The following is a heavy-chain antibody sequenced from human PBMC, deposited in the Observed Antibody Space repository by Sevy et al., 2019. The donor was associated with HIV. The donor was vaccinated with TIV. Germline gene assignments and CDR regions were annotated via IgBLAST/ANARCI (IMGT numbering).Heavy chain of an antibody. J-gene: IGHJ4*02. D-gene: IGHD4-17*01. V-gene: IGHV3-49*03. CDR3: TRGRRVYADYGVDY. Sequence: GGSLRLSCTASGFTFGEYSMSWFRQAPGKGLEWVSFIRSEVYGGTTEYAASVKGRFTISRDDSKSIAYLQMSSLKTEDTAVYYCTRGRRVYADYGVDYWGQGTLVTVSS. CDR2: IRSEVYGGTT. CDR1: GFTFGEYS.